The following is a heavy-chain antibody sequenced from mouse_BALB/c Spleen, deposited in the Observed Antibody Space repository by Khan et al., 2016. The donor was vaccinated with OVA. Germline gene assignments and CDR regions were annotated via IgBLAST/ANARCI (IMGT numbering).Heavy chain of an antibody. CDR3: ARHAYYYNSEGFAY. Sequence: EVELVESGGDLVKPGGSLKLSCAASGFTFSTYGMSWVRQTPDKRLEWVATISSGGSYTYYPDNVKGRFTISRDNAKNTLSLQMSSLKSEDTAMYYCARHAYYYNSEGFAYWGQGTLVTVSA. CDR2: ISSGGSYT. J-gene: IGHJ3*01. CDR1: GFTFSTYG. D-gene: IGHD1-1*01. V-gene: IGHV5-6*01.